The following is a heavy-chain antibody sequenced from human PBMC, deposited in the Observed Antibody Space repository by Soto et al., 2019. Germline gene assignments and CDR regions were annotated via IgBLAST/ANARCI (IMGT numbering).Heavy chain of an antibody. CDR1: GFTFSSYA. V-gene: IGHV3-30-3*01. Sequence: QVQLVESGGGVFQPVRSLRLSCAASGFTFSSYAMHWVRQAPGKGLEWVAVISYDGSNKYYADSVKGRFTISRDNSKNTLYLQMNSLRAEDTAVYYCARDRGSGYPPKAMDVWGQGTTVTVSS. CDR2: ISYDGSNK. CDR3: ARDRGSGYPPKAMDV. J-gene: IGHJ6*02. D-gene: IGHD3-22*01.